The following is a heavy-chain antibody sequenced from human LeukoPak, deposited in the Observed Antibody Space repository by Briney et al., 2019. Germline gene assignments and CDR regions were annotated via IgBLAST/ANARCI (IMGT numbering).Heavy chain of an antibody. V-gene: IGHV1-69*04. CDR3: ARDQGVTDPPPYGLDV. J-gene: IGHJ6*02. CDR1: GYTFTNFG. Sequence: SVTVSCKASGYTFTNFGISWVRQAPGQGLECMGRIIPILDIATYAQKFQGRVTITADKSTSTAYMELSSLSSEDTAVYYCARDQGVTDPPPYGLDVWGQGTTVTVSS. CDR2: IIPILDIA. D-gene: IGHD3-10*01.